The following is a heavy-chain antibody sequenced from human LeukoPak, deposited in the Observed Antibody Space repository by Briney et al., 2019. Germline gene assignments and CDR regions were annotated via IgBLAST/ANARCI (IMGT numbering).Heavy chain of an antibody. D-gene: IGHD6-19*01. CDR3: AKGQGWYVDY. CDR1: GFTFSGYG. V-gene: IGHV3-30*02. Sequence: GGSLRLSCAASGFTFSGYGMHWVRQAPGKGLEWVAFIQYDGSNEYYVDSVKGRFTFSRDNSKSMLYLQMNSLRAEDTAVYYCAKGQGWYVDYWGQGTLVTVSS. CDR2: IQYDGSNE. J-gene: IGHJ4*02.